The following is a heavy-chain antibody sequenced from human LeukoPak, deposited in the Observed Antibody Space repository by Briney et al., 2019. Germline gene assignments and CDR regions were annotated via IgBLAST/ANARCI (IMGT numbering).Heavy chain of an antibody. CDR3: AREGGMVGKRFFDY. D-gene: IGHD1-26*01. Sequence: PSQTLSLTCTVSGGSISSGTYYWSWLRQPAGKGLEWIGRIYTSGTTHYNPSLENRVTISVDTSKNQFSLKLSSVTAADTAVYYCAREGGMVGKRFFDYWGQGTQVTVSS. CDR2: IYTSGTT. V-gene: IGHV4-61*02. CDR1: GGSISSGTYY. J-gene: IGHJ4*02.